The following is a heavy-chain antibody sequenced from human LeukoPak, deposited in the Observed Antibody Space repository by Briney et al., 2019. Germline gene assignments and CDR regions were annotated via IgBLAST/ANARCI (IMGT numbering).Heavy chain of an antibody. J-gene: IGHJ4*02. CDR2: ISGGGGST. V-gene: IGHV3-23*01. CDR3: AKDNGAIFGVVTLFDY. CDR1: GFTFSSYA. D-gene: IGHD3-3*01. Sequence: GGSLRLSCAASGFTFSSYAMSWVRQAPGKGLEWVSAISGGGGSTYYADSVKGRFTISRDNSKNTLYLQMNSLRAEDTAVYYCAKDNGAIFGVVTLFDYWGQGTLVTVSS.